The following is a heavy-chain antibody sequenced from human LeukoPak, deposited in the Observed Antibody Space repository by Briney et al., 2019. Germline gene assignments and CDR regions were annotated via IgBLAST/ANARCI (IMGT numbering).Heavy chain of an antibody. CDR1: GGSFSGYY. V-gene: IGHV4-34*01. D-gene: IGHD2-8*01. CDR3: AXSPHXCTXXXXYXXFDL. Sequence: SETLSLTCAVYGGSFSGYYWSWIRQPPGKGLEWIGEINHSGSTNYNPSLKSRVTISVDTSKNQFSLKLSSVTAADTAVYFCAXSPHXCTXXXXYXXFDLWGRGTLVTVSS. J-gene: IGHJ2*01. CDR2: INHSGST.